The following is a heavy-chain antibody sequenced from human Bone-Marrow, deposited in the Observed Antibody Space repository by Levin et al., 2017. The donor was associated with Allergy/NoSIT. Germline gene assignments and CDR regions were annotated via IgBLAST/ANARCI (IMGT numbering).Heavy chain of an antibody. Sequence: GGSLRLSCAASGFTFSSYAMHWVRQAPGKGLEWVAVISYDGSNKYYADSVKGRFTISRDNSKNTLYLQMNSLRAEDTAVYYCARVSEVPAAIGDYYYGMDVWGQGTTVTVSS. CDR1: GFTFSSYA. CDR2: ISYDGSNK. D-gene: IGHD2-2*02. J-gene: IGHJ6*02. CDR3: ARVSEVPAAIGDYYYGMDV. V-gene: IGHV3-30*04.